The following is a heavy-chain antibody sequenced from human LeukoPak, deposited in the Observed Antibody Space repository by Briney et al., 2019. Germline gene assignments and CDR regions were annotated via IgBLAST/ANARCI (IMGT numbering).Heavy chain of an antibody. CDR1: GGSISSYY. Sequence: SETLSLTCTVSGGSISSYYWSWIRQPPGKGLEWIGYIYYSVSTNYNPSLKSRVTISVDTSKNQFSLKLSSVTAADTAVYYCARIKYYYDSSGYYLDAFDIWGQGTMVTVSS. CDR2: IYYSVST. J-gene: IGHJ3*02. CDR3: ARIKYYYDSSGYYLDAFDI. D-gene: IGHD3-22*01. V-gene: IGHV4-59*08.